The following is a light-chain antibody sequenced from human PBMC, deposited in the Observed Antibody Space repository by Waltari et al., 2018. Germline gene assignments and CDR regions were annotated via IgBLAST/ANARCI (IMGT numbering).Light chain of an antibody. CDR1: QSISSY. V-gene: IGKV1-39*01. J-gene: IGKJ2*01. CDR3: QQSYSTPYT. Sequence: DIQLTQSPSSLSAAVGDRVTITCRASQSISSYLNWYQQKPGKAPNLLIYAASSLQSGVPSRFSGSGSGTDFTLTISSLQPEDFATYYCQQSYSTPYTFGQG. CDR2: AAS.